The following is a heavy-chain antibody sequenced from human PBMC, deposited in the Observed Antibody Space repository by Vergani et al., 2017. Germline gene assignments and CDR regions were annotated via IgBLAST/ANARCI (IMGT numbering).Heavy chain of an antibody. CDR1: GFTFSSYA. CDR3: AKVGPREGIPY. V-gene: IGHV3-33*06. CDR2: IWYDGSNK. J-gene: IGHJ4*02. D-gene: IGHD6-13*01. Sequence: QVQLVESGGGVVQPGRSLRLSCAASGFTFSSYAMHWVRQAPGKGLEWVAVIWYDGSNKYYADSVKGRFTISRDNSKHTLYRQMNSLRAEDTAVYYCAKVGPREGIPYWGQGTLVTVSS.